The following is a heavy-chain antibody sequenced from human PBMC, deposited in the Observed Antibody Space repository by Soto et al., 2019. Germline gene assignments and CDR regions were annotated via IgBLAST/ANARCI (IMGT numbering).Heavy chain of an antibody. Sequence: QVQLVESGGGVVQPGRSLRLSCVASGFTFSSYGMHWVRQAPGKGLEWVAVISYDGNNKYYADSVKGRFTISRDNSENTVYLQVNSLRAEDTGVYYCSKSQFMTIVMIHFDSWGQGTLLTVSS. D-gene: IGHD4-4*01. V-gene: IGHV3-30*18. J-gene: IGHJ4*02. CDR1: GFTFSSYG. CDR3: SKSQFMTIVMIHFDS. CDR2: ISYDGNNK.